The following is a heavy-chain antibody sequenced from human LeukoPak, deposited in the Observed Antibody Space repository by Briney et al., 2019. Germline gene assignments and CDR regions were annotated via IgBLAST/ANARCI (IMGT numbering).Heavy chain of an antibody. CDR3: TAGTGNSDFDY. Sequence: GGSLRLSCVASGFTFTEAWMSWVRQAPGKGLEWIGRIKSKGEGATRDFAAPVKGRVTMSRDESKNTVYLQMDSLKIEDTAMYYCTAGTGNSDFDYWGQGTLVTVSS. V-gene: IGHV3-15*01. J-gene: IGHJ4*02. CDR1: GFTFTEAW. CDR2: IKSKGEGATR. D-gene: IGHD1-1*01.